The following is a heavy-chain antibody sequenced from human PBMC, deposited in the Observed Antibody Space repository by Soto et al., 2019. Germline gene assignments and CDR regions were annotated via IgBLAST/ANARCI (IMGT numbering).Heavy chain of an antibody. CDR2: IKQDASEK. CDR1: GFTFSNYW. J-gene: IGHJ3*02. D-gene: IGHD2-15*01. Sequence: EVQLVESGGGLVQPGGSLRLSCAASGFTFSNYWMTWVRQAPGKGLEWVASIKQDASEKQYVDSVKGRFTISRDNAHNSLYLQMNSLRAEDTAVYYCAKVVVLADTGAFDIWGQGTMVTVSS. V-gene: IGHV3-7*01. CDR3: AKVVVLADTGAFDI.